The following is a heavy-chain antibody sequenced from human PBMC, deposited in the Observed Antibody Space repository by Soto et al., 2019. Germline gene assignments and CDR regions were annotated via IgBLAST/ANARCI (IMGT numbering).Heavy chain of an antibody. CDR3: VREIMGTKYYYCGMDG. Sequence: PSETLSLTCAVSGCSISSYYWSWVRQPPGKGLEWIGYIYYSGSTNYNPSLKSRVTISVDTSKNQFSLKLSSVTAADTAVYYCVREIMGTKYYYCGMDGWGKVTTVTVSS. V-gene: IGHV4-59*01. CDR2: IYYSGST. D-gene: IGHD2-8*01. J-gene: IGHJ6*04. CDR1: GCSISSYY.